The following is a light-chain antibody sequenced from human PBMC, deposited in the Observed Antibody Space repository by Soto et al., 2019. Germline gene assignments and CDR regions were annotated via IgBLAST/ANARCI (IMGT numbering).Light chain of an antibody. V-gene: IGLV4-69*01. Sequence: QSVLTQSPSASASLGASVKLTCTLSSGHSSYAIAWHQQQPEKGPRYLMKLNSDGSHSKGDGIPDRFSGSSSGAERSLTIASLRSEDEADYYCQTWGTGIRVFGGGTKLTVL. J-gene: IGLJ3*02. CDR3: QTWGTGIRV. CDR1: SGHSSYA. CDR2: LNSDGSH.